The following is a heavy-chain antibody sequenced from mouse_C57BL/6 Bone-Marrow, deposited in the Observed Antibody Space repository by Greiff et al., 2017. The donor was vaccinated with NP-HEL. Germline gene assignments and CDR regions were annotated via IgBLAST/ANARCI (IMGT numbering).Heavy chain of an antibody. CDR1: GYAFSSYG. D-gene: IGHD1-1*01. Sequence: VQLQQSGAELVKPGASVKISCKASGYAFSSYGMNWVKQRPGKGLEWIGQIYPGDGDTNYNGKFKGKATLTADKSSSTAYMQLSSLTSEDSAVYFCARYYGSSYDFDYWCQGTTLPVSS. V-gene: IGHV1-80*01. CDR3: ARYYGSSYDFDY. CDR2: IYPGDGDT. J-gene: IGHJ2*01.